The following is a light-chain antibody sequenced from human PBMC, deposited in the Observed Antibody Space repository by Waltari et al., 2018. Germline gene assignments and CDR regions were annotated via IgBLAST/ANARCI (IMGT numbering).Light chain of an antibody. CDR2: AAS. CDR3: QMYNSAPL. J-gene: IGKJ4*01. Sequence: LLIYAASTLQSGVPSRFSGSGSGTDFTLAISSLQPEDVATYYCQMYNSAPLFGGGTNVEIK. V-gene: IGKV1-27*01.